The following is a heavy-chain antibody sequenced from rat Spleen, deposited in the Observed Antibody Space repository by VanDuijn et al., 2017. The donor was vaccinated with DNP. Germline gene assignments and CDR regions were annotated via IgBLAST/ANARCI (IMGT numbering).Heavy chain of an antibody. D-gene: IGHD5-1*01. CDR3: TRVKVGARFDY. Sequence: EVQLVESGGGLVQPGRSLKLSCVASGFTFNNYWMTWIRQVPGKGLEWVAAIISSGGSTYYPNSVKGRFTISSDNAKSTLYLQMNSLRSEDTATYYCTRVKVGARFDYWGQGVMVTVSS. CDR1: GFTFNNYW. CDR2: IISSGGST. V-gene: IGHV5-31*01. J-gene: IGHJ2*01.